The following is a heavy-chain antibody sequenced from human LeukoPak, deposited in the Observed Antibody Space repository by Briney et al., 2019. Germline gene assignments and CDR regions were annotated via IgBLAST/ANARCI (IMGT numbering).Heavy chain of an antibody. CDR3: ARGGDSSSWYSYCYYYYMDV. CDR1: GYTFTSYD. D-gene: IGHD6-13*01. V-gene: IGHV1-8*01. CDR2: MNPNSGNT. Sequence: GASVKVSCKASGYTFTSYDINWVRQATGQGLEWMGWMNPNSGNTGYAQKFQGRVTITRNTSISTAYMELSSLRSEDTAVYYCARGGDSSSWYSYCYYYYMDVWGKGTTVTVSS. J-gene: IGHJ6*03.